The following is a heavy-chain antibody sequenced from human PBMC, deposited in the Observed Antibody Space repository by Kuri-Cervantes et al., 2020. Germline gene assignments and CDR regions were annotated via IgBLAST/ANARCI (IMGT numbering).Heavy chain of an antibody. CDR3: AKDIGESADY. Sequence: GESLKISCAASGFTVSSNYMSWVRQAPGKGLEWVSVIYSGGSTYYADSVKGRFTISRDNSKNTLYLQMNSLRAEDTAVYYCAKDIGESADYWGQGTLVTVSS. CDR2: IYSGGST. D-gene: IGHD3-10*01. V-gene: IGHV3-53*01. J-gene: IGHJ4*02. CDR1: GFTVSSNY.